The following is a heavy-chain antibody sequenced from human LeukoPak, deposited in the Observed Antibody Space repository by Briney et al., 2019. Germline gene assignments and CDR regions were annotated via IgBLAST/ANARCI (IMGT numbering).Heavy chain of an antibody. CDR2: IGKSGSHT. J-gene: IGHJ4*02. D-gene: IGHD1-26*01. Sequence: GGSLRLSCAASGFTFSDYYMGWIRQAPGKGLEWVSYIGKSGSHTNYGDSVKGRFTIARVNAKNSLYLQMNSLRAEDTAVYYCARYPRSGGSSDYWGQGTLVTVSS. CDR1: GFTFSDYY. V-gene: IGHV3-11*03. CDR3: ARYPRSGGSSDY.